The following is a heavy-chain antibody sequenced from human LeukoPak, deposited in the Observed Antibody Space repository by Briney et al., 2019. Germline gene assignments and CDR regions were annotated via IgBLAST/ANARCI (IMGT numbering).Heavy chain of an antibody. CDR3: ARDRTGSYFDY. D-gene: IGHD3-10*01. V-gene: IGHV4-59*01. CDR2: IYDSGST. J-gene: IGHJ4*02. CDR1: GGSISSYY. Sequence: SETLSLTCTVSGGSISSYYWSWIRQPPGKGLEWIGYIYDSGSTNYNPSLKSRVTISVDTSKNQFSLKLSSVTAADTAVYYCARDRTGSYFDYWGQGTLVTVSS.